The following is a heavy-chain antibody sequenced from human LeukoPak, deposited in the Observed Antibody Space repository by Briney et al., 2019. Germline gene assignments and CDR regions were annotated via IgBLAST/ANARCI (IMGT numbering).Heavy chain of an antibody. CDR2: IKQDGSEK. J-gene: IGHJ4*02. V-gene: IGHV3-7*01. Sequence: GGSLRLSCAASGFTFSSYWMSWVRQAPGKGLEWVANIKQDGSEKYYVDSVKGRFTISRDNAKNSLYLQMNSLRAEDTAVYYCARGITYYYDSSGYRYFDYWGQGTLVTVSS. CDR1: GFTFSSYW. D-gene: IGHD3-22*01. CDR3: ARGITYYYDSSGYRYFDY.